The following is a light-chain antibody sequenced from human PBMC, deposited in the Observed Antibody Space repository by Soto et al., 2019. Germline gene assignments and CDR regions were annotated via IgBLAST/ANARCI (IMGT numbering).Light chain of an antibody. V-gene: IGLV1-40*01. J-gene: IGLJ3*02. CDR2: GNR. Sequence: QSVLSQPPSVSGDPGQRVTISCTGNSSNLGAGYDVHWYQQLPGAAPKLVIFGNRNRPSGVPERFSGSKSGTSASLAITGLQTEDEADYYCQAYDYSLTASVFGGGTKLTVL. CDR1: SSNLGAGYD. CDR3: QAYDYSLTASV.